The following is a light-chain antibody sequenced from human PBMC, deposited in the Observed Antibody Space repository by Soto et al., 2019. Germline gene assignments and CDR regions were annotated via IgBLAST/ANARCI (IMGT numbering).Light chain of an antibody. CDR2: GVS. Sequence: TQSPSSLSASVGDRVTITCRASQSVISYLNWYQQKPGQAPRLLISGVSTRATGIPDRFSGSGSGTDFTLTISRLEPEDVAVYYCQQYAPSPAITFGQGTRVEIK. V-gene: IGKV3-20*01. J-gene: IGKJ5*01. CDR1: QSVISY. CDR3: QQYAPSPAIT.